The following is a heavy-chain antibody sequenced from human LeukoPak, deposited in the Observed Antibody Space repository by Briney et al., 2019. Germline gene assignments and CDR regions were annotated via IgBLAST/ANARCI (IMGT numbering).Heavy chain of an antibody. CDR2: MNPNSGNT. CDR1: GYTFTSYD. D-gene: IGHD2-2*01. J-gene: IGHJ4*02. CDR3: ARGVYDIVVVPTAYYYFDY. V-gene: IGHV1-8*03. Sequence: GASVKVSCKASGYTFTSYDINWVRQATGQGLEWMGWMNPNSGNTGYAQKFQGRVTITRNTSISTAYMELSSLRSEDTAVYYCARGVYDIVVVPTAYYYFDYWGQGTLVTVSS.